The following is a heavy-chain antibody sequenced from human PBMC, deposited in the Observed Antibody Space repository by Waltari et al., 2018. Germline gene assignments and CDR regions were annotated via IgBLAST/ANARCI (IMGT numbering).Heavy chain of an antibody. J-gene: IGHJ4*02. CDR1: GGTFTGYF. D-gene: IGHD3-22*01. CDR2: VDHTGKV. CDR3: ARGFVLNYYDSSSYYFDG. V-gene: IGHV4-34*02. Sequence: QVQLQQWGGLLKPPETLSLSCAVYGGTFTGYFWSWIRQSPGGGMECIGEVDHTGKVNYTPSLKSRFTISVDTSKNQFSLKTSSLIAADTATYYCARGFVLNYYDSSSYYFDGWSQGTLATVSS.